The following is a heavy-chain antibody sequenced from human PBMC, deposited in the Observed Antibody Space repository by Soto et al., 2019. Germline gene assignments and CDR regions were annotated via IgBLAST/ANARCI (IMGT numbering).Heavy chain of an antibody. CDR3: ARSGPYYYGSGPFDY. J-gene: IGHJ4*02. CDR2: IYYSGST. CDR1: GGSISSGGYY. Sequence: QVQLQESGPGLVKPSQTLSLTCTVSGGSISSGGYYWSWIRQHPGKGLEWIGYIYYSGSTYYNPSLERRATISVDTSKIQFSLKLSSVTAAVTAVYYGARSGPYYYGSGPFDYWGQGTLVTVSS. D-gene: IGHD3-10*01. V-gene: IGHV4-31*03.